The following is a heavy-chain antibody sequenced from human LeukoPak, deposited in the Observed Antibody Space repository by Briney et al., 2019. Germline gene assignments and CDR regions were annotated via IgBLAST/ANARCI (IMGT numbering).Heavy chain of an antibody. CDR3: ARGYYDSSGQFDY. D-gene: IGHD3-22*01. Sequence: ASETLSLTCTVPGGSISSYYWSWIRQPPGKGLEWIGYIYYSGSTNYNPSLKSRVTISVDTSKNQFSLKLSSVTAADTAVYYCARGYYDSSGQFDYWGQGTLVTVSS. V-gene: IGHV4-59*08. J-gene: IGHJ4*02. CDR1: GGSISSYY. CDR2: IYYSGST.